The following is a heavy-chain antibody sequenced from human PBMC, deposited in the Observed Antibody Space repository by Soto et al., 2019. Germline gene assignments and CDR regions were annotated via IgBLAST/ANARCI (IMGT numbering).Heavy chain of an antibody. J-gene: IGHJ4*02. V-gene: IGHV3-15*01. CDR3: VMTFSGTPERPYLDF. D-gene: IGHD1-26*01. CDR2: IKSRDVGGTA. Sequence: GGSLRLSCAASGFTFSYAWMSWVRQAPGKGLERVGRIKSRDVGGTADYAAPVKGRFTISRDDSRSTLYLQMNSLKTEDTAVNYCVMTFSGTPERPYLDFWCQGTRVTVSS. CDR1: GFTFSYAW.